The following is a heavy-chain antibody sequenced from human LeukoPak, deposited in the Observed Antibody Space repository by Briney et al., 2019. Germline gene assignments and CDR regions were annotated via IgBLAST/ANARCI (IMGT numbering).Heavy chain of an antibody. J-gene: IGHJ4*02. CDR3: ARGVRRDGYNAFDY. CDR1: GGSISSGSYY. V-gene: IGHV4-61*10. CDR2: IYYSGST. D-gene: IGHD5-24*01. Sequence: PSQTLSLTCTVSGGSISSGSYYWSWIRQPAGKGLEWIGYIYYSGSTNYNPSLKSRVTISVDTSKNQFSLKLSSVTAADTAVYYCARGVRRDGYNAFDYWGQGTLVTVSS.